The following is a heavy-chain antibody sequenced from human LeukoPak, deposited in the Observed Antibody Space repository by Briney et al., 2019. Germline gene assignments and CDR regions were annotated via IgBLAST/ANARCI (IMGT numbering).Heavy chain of an antibody. CDR1: GGSISSYY. CDR3: ACSSSWSTLTFDY. J-gene: IGHJ4*02. Sequence: SETLSLTCTVSGGSISSYYWSWIRQPPGKGLEWIGYIYYSGSTNYNPSLKSRVTISVDTSKNQFSLKLSSVTAADTAVYYCACSSSWSTLTFDYWGQGTLVTVSS. V-gene: IGHV4-59*08. CDR2: IYYSGST. D-gene: IGHD6-13*01.